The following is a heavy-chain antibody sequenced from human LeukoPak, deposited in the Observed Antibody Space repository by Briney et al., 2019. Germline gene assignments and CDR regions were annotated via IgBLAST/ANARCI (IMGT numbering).Heavy chain of an antibody. CDR3: AKGRSSSGWYRLVVY. V-gene: IGHV3-30*18. J-gene: IGHJ4*02. Sequence: PGRSLRLSCAASGFTFSSYGMHWVRQAPGKGLEWVAVISYDGSNKYYADSVKGRFTISRDNSKNTLYLQMNSLRAEDSAVYYCAKGRSSSGWYRLVVYWGQGTLVTVSS. CDR2: ISYDGSNK. CDR1: GFTFSSYG. D-gene: IGHD6-19*01.